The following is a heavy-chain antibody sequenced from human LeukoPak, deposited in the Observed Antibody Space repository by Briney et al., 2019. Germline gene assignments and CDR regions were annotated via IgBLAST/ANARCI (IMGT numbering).Heavy chain of an antibody. CDR3: TSWGDTTAEYFQR. V-gene: IGHV3-7*01. J-gene: IGHJ1*01. D-gene: IGHD2-21*02. CDR2: INPDGRDT. Sequence: GGSLRLSCVVSGFTFNRCWMNRVRQAPGKGLEWVAHINPDGRDTYYVDSVKGRFTISRDNAQNSMYLQMNSLRVEDTAVYYCTSWGDTTAEYFQRWGQGTLVTVSS. CDR1: GFTFNRCW.